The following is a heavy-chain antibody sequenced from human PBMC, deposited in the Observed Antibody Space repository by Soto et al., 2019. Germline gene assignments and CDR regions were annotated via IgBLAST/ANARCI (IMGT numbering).Heavy chain of an antibody. CDR1: GGTFSSYA. Sequence: QVQLVQSGAEVKKPGSSVKVSCKASGGTFSSYAISWVRQAPGQGLEWMGGIIPIFGTANYAQKFQGRVTITADESTSTAYMELSSLRSEDTAVYYCAQSPFGEYYNSSGYYARFEDIWGQGTMVTVSS. D-gene: IGHD3-22*01. CDR2: IIPIFGTA. CDR3: AQSPFGEYYNSSGYYARFEDI. J-gene: IGHJ3*02. V-gene: IGHV1-69*01.